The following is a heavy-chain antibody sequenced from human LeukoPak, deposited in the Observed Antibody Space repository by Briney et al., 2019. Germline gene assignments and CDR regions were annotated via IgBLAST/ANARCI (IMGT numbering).Heavy chain of an antibody. J-gene: IGHJ4*02. CDR2: IIPIFGTA. Sequence: GASVKASCKASGGTFSSYAISWVRQAPGQGLEWMGGIIPIFGTANYAQKFQGRVTITADESTSTAYMELSSLRSEDTAVYYCEAMGGGGTDYWGQGTLVTVSS. V-gene: IGHV1-69*13. CDR3: EAMGGGGTDY. CDR1: GGTFSSYA. D-gene: IGHD5-18*01.